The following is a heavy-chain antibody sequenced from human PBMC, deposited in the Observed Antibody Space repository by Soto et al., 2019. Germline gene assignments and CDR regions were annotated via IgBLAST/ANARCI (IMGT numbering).Heavy chain of an antibody. J-gene: IGHJ4*02. CDR1: GFTFSSYG. CDR3: AKVPTVTTGFDDDYFDY. Sequence: QVQLVESGGGVVQPGRSLRLSCAASGFTFSSYGMHWVRQAPGKGLEWVAVISYDGSNKYYADSVKGRFTIYRDNSKNTLYLQMNSLRAEDSGVYYCAKVPTVTTGFDDDYFDYWGQGTLVTVSS. D-gene: IGHD4-17*01. V-gene: IGHV3-30*18. CDR2: ISYDGSNK.